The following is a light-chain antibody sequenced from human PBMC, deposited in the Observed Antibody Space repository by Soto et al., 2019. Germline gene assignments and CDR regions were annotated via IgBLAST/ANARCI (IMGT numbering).Light chain of an antibody. CDR1: IGHSNYA. V-gene: IGLV4-69*01. CDR2: LNSDGSH. Sequence: QAVLTQSPSASASLGASVKITCTLSIGHSNYAVAWHQQQPEKGPRYLMKLNSDGSHNKGDGIPDRFSGSSSGAERYLTISSLQSEDEADYYCQTWGTGIWVFGGGTKLTVL. CDR3: QTWGTGIWV. J-gene: IGLJ3*02.